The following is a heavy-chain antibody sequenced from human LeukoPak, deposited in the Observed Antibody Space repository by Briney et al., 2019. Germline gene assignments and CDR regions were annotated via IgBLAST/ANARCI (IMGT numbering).Heavy chain of an antibody. J-gene: IGHJ6*03. CDR2: IYHSGSA. CDR3: ARDHLPAAAPGYYMDV. D-gene: IGHD6-13*01. CDR1: GYSISSGYY. V-gene: IGHV4-38-2*02. Sequence: PSETLSLTCTVSGYSISSGYYWGWIRQPPGKGLEWIGSIYHSGSAYYNPSLKSRVTISVDTSKNQFSLMLRSVSAADTAVYYCARDHLPAAAPGYYMDVWGKGTTVTVSS.